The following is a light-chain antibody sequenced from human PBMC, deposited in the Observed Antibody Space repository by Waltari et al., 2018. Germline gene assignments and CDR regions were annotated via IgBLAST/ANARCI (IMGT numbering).Light chain of an antibody. CDR2: GAS. CDR1: QSVSSN. Sequence: EIVMTQSPATLSVSSGETATLSCRASQSVSSNLAWYQQRPGQAPRLLIYGASTRATGIPARFSGSGSGTEFTLTISSLQSEDFAVYYCQQYNNWPRLTFGGGTKVEIK. V-gene: IGKV3-15*01. J-gene: IGKJ4*01. CDR3: QQYNNWPRLT.